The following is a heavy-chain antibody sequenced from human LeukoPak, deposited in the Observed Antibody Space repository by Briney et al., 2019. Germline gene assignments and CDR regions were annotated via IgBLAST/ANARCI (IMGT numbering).Heavy chain of an antibody. CDR1: GGSISSSSYY. V-gene: IGHV4-39*07. J-gene: IGHJ4*02. Sequence: SETLSLTCTVSGGSISSSSYYWGWIRQPPGKGLEWIGSIYYSGSTYYNPSLKSRVTISVDTSKNQFSLKLSSVTAADTAVYYCARVIIAAAGMFDYWGQGTLVTVSS. CDR2: IYYSGST. CDR3: ARVIIAAAGMFDY. D-gene: IGHD6-13*01.